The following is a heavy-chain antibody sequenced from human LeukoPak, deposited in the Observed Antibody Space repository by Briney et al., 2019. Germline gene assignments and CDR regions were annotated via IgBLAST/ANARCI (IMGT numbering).Heavy chain of an antibody. J-gene: IGHJ4*02. Sequence: GGSLRLSCAASGFTVSSNYMSWVRQAPGKGLEWVSVIYSGGSTYYADSVKGRFTISRDNSKNTLYLQMNSLRAEDTAVYYCARPVVLSGYANYWGQGTLVTVSS. CDR1: GFTVSSNY. D-gene: IGHD5-12*01. CDR2: IYSGGST. V-gene: IGHV3-53*05. CDR3: ARPVVLSGYANY.